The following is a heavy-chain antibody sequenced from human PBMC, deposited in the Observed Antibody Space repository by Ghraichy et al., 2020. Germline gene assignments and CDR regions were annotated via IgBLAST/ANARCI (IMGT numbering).Heavy chain of an antibody. V-gene: IGHV3-23*01. Sequence: GGSLRLSCAASGFTFSSYAMSWVRQAPGKGLEWVSAISGSGGSTYHADSVKGRFTISRDNSKNTLYLQMNSLRAEDTAVYYCAKDGLTMVRGVPRGAFDIWGPGTMVTVSS. J-gene: IGHJ3*02. CDR3: AKDGLTMVRGVPRGAFDI. D-gene: IGHD3-10*01. CDR2: ISGSGGST. CDR1: GFTFSSYA.